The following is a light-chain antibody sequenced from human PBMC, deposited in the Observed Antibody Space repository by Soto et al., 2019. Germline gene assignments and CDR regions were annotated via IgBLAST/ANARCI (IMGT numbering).Light chain of an antibody. CDR2: KAS. J-gene: IGKJ1*01. CDR3: QHYNSYSGA. V-gene: IGKV1-5*03. CDR1: QTIRSW. Sequence: IQMTQSPSTLSGSVGDRVTITCRASQTIRSWLAWYQQKPGKAPKLLIYKASTLKSGVQSRFSGSGSGTELTLTISSLQPDDFAPYSCQHYNSYSGALGQVTKVDIK.